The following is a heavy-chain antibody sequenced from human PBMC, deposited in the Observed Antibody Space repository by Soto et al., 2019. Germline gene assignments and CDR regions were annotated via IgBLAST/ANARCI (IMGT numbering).Heavy chain of an antibody. CDR3: AKGSAFECKGAICYPFDH. V-gene: IGHV3-23*01. Sequence: SLRLSCTASGFTFSNYAINWVRLAPGKRLEWVSSVIGSGVNVFYADSVKGRFTISRDNSKNTVYLEMNSLRADDTAEYFCAKGSAFECKGAICYPFDHWGRGTLVTVSS. CDR1: GFTFSNYA. D-gene: IGHD3-10*01. J-gene: IGHJ4*02. CDR2: VIGSGVNV.